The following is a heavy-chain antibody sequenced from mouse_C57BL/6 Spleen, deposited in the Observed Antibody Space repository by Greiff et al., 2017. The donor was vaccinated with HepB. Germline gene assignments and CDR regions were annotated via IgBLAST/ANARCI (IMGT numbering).Heavy chain of an antibody. Sequence: VQLQQSGAELVRPGTSVKVSCKASGYAFTNYLIEWVKQRPGQGLEWIGVINPGSGGTNYNEKFKGKATMTADKSSSTAYMQLSSLTSEDSAVYFCARDDNYDAWFAYWGQGTLVTVSA. CDR2: INPGSGGT. D-gene: IGHD2-1*01. CDR1: GYAFTNYL. CDR3: ARDDNYDAWFAY. V-gene: IGHV1-54*01. J-gene: IGHJ3*01.